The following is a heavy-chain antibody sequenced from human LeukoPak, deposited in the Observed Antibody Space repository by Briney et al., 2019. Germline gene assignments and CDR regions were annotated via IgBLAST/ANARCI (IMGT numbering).Heavy chain of an antibody. CDR2: ISSSSSYI. CDR1: GFTFSSYS. V-gene: IGHV3-21*01. J-gene: IGHJ4*02. D-gene: IGHD3-22*01. CDR3: ARDHQWLQHNQY. Sequence: PGGSLRLSCAASGFTFSSYSMNWVRQAPGKGLEWVSSISSSSSYIYYADSVKGRFTISRGNAKNSLYLQMNSLRAEDTAVYYCARDHQWLQHNQYWGQGTLVTVSS.